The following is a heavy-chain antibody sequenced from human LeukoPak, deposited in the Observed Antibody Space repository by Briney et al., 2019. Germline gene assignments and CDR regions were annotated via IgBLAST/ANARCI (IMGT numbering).Heavy chain of an antibody. V-gene: IGHV3-30*18. CDR1: GFTFSSYG. Sequence: GGTLTLYCSAYGFTFSSYGMLWVRQAPGKGLEWVAVISYDGSNKYYEDSVKGRFTIYRDNSTNTLYLKMNSLRAEDTAVYYCAKPTSWSRVRYYFYYWGQGTLVTVSS. CDR3: AKPTSWSRVRYYFYY. J-gene: IGHJ4*02. CDR2: ISYDGSNK. D-gene: IGHD2-2*01.